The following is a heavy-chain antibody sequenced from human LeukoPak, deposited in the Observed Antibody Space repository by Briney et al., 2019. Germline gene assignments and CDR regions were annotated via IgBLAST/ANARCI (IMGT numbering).Heavy chain of an antibody. Sequence: PSETLSLTCTVSGGSISRSNFYWGWIRQPPGKGLEWIGSIYYSGSAYYKPSFKSRVTISADTSKNQFSLKLSSVTAADTAVYYCASVSPANDYWGQGTLVTVSS. CDR1: GGSISRSNFY. D-gene: IGHD2-15*01. J-gene: IGHJ4*02. CDR2: IYYSGSA. V-gene: IGHV4-39*01. CDR3: ASVSPANDY.